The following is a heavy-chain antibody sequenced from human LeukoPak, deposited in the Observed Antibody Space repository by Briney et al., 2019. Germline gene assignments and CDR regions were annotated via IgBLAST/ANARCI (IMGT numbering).Heavy chain of an antibody. J-gene: IGHJ4*02. CDR2: IFEDGITK. D-gene: IGHD1/OR15-1a*01. Sequence: GGSLRLSRAASRFSHSGDLLSWVRQAPGKGLEWVATIFEDGITKYYDDSVRGRFTISRDNAENPLYLEMTSLRTEDTAVYYCTRLLGRVTTFDYWGQGTLVTVSS. V-gene: IGHV3-7*01. CDR1: RFSHSGDL. CDR3: TRLLGRVTTFDY.